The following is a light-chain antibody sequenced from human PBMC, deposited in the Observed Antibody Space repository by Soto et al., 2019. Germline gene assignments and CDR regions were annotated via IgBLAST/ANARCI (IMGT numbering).Light chain of an antibody. V-gene: IGKV3-11*01. CDR1: QSVSSY. CDR3: QQRSTWPIT. J-gene: IGKJ5*01. Sequence: EIVLTQSPATLSLSPGERATLSCRASQSVSSYLAWYQQKPGQAPRLLIHDASDRATGIPARFSGSGSGTDFTLTISSLEPEDFAVYYCQQRSTWPITCGQGTRLEIK. CDR2: DAS.